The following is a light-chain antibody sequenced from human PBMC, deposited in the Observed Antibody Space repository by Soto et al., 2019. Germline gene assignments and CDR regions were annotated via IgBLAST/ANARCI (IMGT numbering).Light chain of an antibody. J-gene: IGLJ3*02. CDR2: DVS. CDR1: NSDVGVYKY. CDR3: ISYTTSNTWV. V-gene: IGLV2-14*03. Sequence: QSALTQPASVSGSPGQSITISCTGTNSDVGVYKYVSWYQQHPGKAPKLMIYDVSNRPSGVSNRFSGSKSGNTASLTISGLQAEDEADYYCISYTTSNTWVFGGGTKLTVL.